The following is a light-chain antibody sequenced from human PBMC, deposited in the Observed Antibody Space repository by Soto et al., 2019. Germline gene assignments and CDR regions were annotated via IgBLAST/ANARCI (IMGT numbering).Light chain of an antibody. CDR2: DAS. CDR1: QGISSA. J-gene: IGKJ1*01. Sequence: AIQLTQSPSSLSASIGDRVTITCRASQGISSALAWYQQKPGKAPKLLIYDASSLESGVPSRFSGSGSGTDFTLTISSLQPEDFATYYCQQYNSYSPTFGQGTKVDIK. V-gene: IGKV1-13*02. CDR3: QQYNSYSPT.